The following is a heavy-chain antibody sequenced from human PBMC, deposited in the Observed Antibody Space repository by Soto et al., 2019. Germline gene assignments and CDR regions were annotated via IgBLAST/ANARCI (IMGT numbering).Heavy chain of an antibody. CDR2: VHHTKGA. CDR1: DESSSKVIL. D-gene: IGHD1-1*01. CDR3: ARAGFWNLDS. Sequence: SDPLSLPSVFSDESSSKVILWNWVRQPPGQGLEWIGEVHHTKGALYNPALRSRVTVSADLFNSKIFLEVHSLGAADTAVYDCARAGFWNLDSWGQGTPVTVSS. J-gene: IGHJ4*02. V-gene: IGHV4-4*02.